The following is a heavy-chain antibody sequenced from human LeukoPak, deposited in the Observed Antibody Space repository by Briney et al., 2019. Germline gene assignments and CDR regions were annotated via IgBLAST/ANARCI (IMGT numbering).Heavy chain of an antibody. D-gene: IGHD2-2*01. CDR1: GYTFTSYG. V-gene: IGHV1-8*02. Sequence: GASVKVSCKASGYTFTSYGISWVRQATGQGLEWMGWMNPNSGNTGYAQKFQGRVTMTRNTSISTAYMELSSLRSEDTAVYYCARGKTPFEYQLLLSRFNWFDPWGQGTLVTVSS. J-gene: IGHJ5*02. CDR2: MNPNSGNT. CDR3: ARGKTPFEYQLLLSRFNWFDP.